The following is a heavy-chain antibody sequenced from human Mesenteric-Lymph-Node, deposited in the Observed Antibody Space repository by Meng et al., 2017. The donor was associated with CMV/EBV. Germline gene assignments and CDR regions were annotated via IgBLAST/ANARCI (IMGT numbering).Heavy chain of an antibody. CDR3: AKVTLIRGVRHPDFYFDF. CDR2: LSGNGGTT. J-gene: IGHJ4*02. Sequence: GGSLRLSCAASGFTFDNFAMSWVRQAPGKGLEWVSLLSGNGGTTYYADSVQGRFTVSRDNSKSTLYLQMDSLRAEDTAVYYCAKVTLIRGVRHPDFYFDFWGQGTLVTVSS. D-gene: IGHD3-10*01. CDR1: GFTFDNFA. V-gene: IGHV3-23*01.